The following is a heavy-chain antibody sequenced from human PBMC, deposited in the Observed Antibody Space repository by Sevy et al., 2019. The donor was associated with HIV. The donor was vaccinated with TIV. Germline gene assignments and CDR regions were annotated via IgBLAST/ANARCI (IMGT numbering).Heavy chain of an antibody. V-gene: IGHV3-23*01. D-gene: IGHD1-26*01. Sequence: GGSLRLSCAASGFTFSSYAMSWVRQAPGKGLEWVSAISVSGGSTYYADSVKGRFTISRDNSKNTLYLQMNSLRAEDTAVYYCAKRSGIVGATKGAFDIWGQGTMVTVSS. J-gene: IGHJ3*02. CDR1: GFTFSSYA. CDR2: ISVSGGST. CDR3: AKRSGIVGATKGAFDI.